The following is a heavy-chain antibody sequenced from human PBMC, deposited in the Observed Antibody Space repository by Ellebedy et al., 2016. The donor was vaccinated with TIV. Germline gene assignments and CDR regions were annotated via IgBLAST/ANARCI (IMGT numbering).Heavy chain of an antibody. Sequence: SETLSLTCAVYGGSFSGYYWSWIRQPPGKGLEWIGEINHSGSTNYNPSLKSRVTVSVDTSKNQFSLKLSSVTAADTAVYYCARGRMSGYYVPHYFDYWGQGTLVTVSS. CDR2: INHSGST. CDR3: ARGRMSGYYVPHYFDY. D-gene: IGHD3-22*01. V-gene: IGHV4-34*01. CDR1: GGSFSGYY. J-gene: IGHJ4*02.